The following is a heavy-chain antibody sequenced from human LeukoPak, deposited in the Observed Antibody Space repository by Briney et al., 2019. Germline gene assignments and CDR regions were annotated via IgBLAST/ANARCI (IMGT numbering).Heavy chain of an antibody. D-gene: IGHD4-11*01. CDR2: IYHSGST. CDR3: ARQQETTVNPFDY. J-gene: IGHJ4*02. V-gene: IGHV4-30-2*01. CDR1: GGSISSGGYY. Sequence: PSETLSLTCTVSGGSISSGGYYWSWIRQPPGKGLEWIGYIYHSGSTYYNPSLKSRVTISVDRSKNQFSLKLSSVTAADTAVYYCARQQETTVNPFDYWGQGTLVTVSS.